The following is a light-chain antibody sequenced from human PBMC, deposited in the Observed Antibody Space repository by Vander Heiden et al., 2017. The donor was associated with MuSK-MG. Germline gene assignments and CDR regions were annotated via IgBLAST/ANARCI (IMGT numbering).Light chain of an antibody. J-gene: IGLJ3*02. CDR3: QVSDTGSAHQGV. Sequence: SYVLAQPPPVSVAPGQTATITCEGDNIGSKSVHWYHLQPAQAPVLIVYEEDDRPSGIPWRFSVSNSGNRGTLTSHRVEAGDEADYFCQVSDTGSAHQGVFGGGTKLTGL. CDR2: EED. V-gene: IGLV3-21*02. CDR1: NIGSKS.